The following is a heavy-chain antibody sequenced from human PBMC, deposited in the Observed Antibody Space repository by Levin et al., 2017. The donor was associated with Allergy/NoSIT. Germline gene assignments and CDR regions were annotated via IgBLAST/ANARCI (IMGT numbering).Heavy chain of an antibody. CDR2: ISYDGSNK. J-gene: IGHJ4*02. CDR3: AKEHQPSQQLVPESAGY. D-gene: IGHD6-13*01. Sequence: SCAASGFTFSSYGMHWVRQAPGKGLEWVAVISYDGSNKYYADSVKGRFTISRDNSKNTLYLQMNSLRAEDTAVYYCAKEHQPSQQLVPESAGYWGQGTLVTVSS. CDR1: GFTFSSYG. V-gene: IGHV3-30*18.